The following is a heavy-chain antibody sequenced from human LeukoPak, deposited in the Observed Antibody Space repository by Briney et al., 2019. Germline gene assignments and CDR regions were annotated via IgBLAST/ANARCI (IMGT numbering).Heavy chain of an antibody. CDR1: GYTFTGYY. J-gene: IGHJ4*02. CDR2: INPNSGGT. V-gene: IGHV1-2*02. Sequence: ASVKVSCKASGYTFTGYYMHWVRQAPGQGLEWMGWINPNSGGTNYAQKFQGRVTMTRDTSISTAYMELSRLRSDDTAVYYCAREVSGYDLRHFDYWGQGTLVTVSS. CDR3: AREVSGYDLRHFDY. D-gene: IGHD5-12*01.